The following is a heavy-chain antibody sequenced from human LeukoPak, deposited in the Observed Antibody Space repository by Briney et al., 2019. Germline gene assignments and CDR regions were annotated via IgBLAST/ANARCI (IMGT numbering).Heavy chain of an antibody. CDR2: INHSGST. J-gene: IGHJ4*02. CDR3: VTYYFDSSGPKKNY. V-gene: IGHV4-34*01. D-gene: IGHD3-22*01. CDR1: GGSFSGYY. Sequence: SQTLSLTCAVYGGSFSGYYWSWIRQPPGKGLEWIGEINHSGSTNYNPSLKSRVTISVDTSKKQFSLKLSSVTAADTAVYYCVTYYFDSSGPKKNYWGQGTLVTVSS.